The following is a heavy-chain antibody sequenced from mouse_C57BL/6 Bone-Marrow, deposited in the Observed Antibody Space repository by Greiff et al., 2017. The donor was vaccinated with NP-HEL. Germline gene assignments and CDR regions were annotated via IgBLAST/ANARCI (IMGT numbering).Heavy chain of an antibody. CDR2: IDPEDGET. J-gene: IGHJ2*01. Sequence: EVKLMESGAELVKPGASVKLPCTASGFNIKDYYMHWVKQRTEQGLEWIGRIDPEDGETKYAPKFQGKATITADTSSNTAYLQLSSLTSEDTAVYYCARTTVVAYYFDYWGQGTTLTVSS. CDR1: GFNIKDYY. D-gene: IGHD1-1*01. V-gene: IGHV14-2*01. CDR3: ARTTVVAYYFDY.